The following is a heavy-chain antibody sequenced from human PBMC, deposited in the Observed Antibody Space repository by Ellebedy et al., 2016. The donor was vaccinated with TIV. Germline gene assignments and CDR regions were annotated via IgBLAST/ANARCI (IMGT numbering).Heavy chain of an antibody. J-gene: IGHJ5*02. Sequence: GESLKISCVASGFTLSNYAMSCARRAPVTGLEWVSSSSGIDAAAFYADFVEGRFTLSRDNSKNALYLQMDNLRVDDSATYFCVKDISRSANMWFDVWGRGIQVTVSS. CDR3: VKDISRSANMWFDV. D-gene: IGHD2/OR15-2a*01. CDR1: GFTLSNYA. V-gene: IGHV3-23*01. CDR2: SSGIDAAA.